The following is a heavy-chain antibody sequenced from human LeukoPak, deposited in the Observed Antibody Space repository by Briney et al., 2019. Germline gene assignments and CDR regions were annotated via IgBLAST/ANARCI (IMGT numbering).Heavy chain of an antibody. Sequence: SETLSVTCAVSGASVSSSNYFWGWIRQPPGEWPEWLGSISLIGATYYNPSLKSRVTISLDTSKNQFTLTVTSVTVANTALYFCASRSVVSTTAIETWFDSWGQGTLVTASS. CDR1: GASVSSSNYF. CDR3: ASRSVVSTTAIETWFDS. CDR2: ISLIGAT. V-gene: IGHV4-39*06. J-gene: IGHJ5*01. D-gene: IGHD1-1*01.